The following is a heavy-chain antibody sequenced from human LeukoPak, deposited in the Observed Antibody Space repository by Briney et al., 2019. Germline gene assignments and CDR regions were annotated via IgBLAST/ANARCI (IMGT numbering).Heavy chain of an antibody. CDR3: VREVVAVRLFDS. Sequence: GRSLRLSCAASGFTFSSYAMNWVRQAPGKGLEWVADISHDGSNKYYADSVKGRFTISRDYAKNTVHLQMDSLRADDSAVYYCVREVVAVRLFDSWGQGTLVTVSS. CDR1: GFTFSSYA. D-gene: IGHD2-15*01. CDR2: ISHDGSNK. V-gene: IGHV3-30-3*01. J-gene: IGHJ4*02.